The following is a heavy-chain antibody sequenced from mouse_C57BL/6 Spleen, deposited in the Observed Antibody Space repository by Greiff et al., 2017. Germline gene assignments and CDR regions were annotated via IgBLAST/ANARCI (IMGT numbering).Heavy chain of an antibody. V-gene: IGHV1-82*01. CDR1: GYAFSSSW. CDR2: IYPGDGDT. CDR3: ARGDLLWAY. Sequence: VKLQESGPELVKPGASVKISCKASGYAFSSSWMNWVKQRPGKGLEWIGRIYPGDGDTNYNGKFKGKATLTADKSSSTAYMQLSSLTSEDSAVYFCARGDLLWAYWGQGTLVTVSA. J-gene: IGHJ3*01. D-gene: IGHD2-1*01.